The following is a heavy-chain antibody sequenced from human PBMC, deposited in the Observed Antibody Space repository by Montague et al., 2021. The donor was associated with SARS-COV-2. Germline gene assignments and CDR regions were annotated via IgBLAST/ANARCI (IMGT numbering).Heavy chain of an antibody. J-gene: IGHJ5*02. CDR2: FNCSGST. Sequence: SETLSLTCTVSGGSISSSCYYWVWNRQPTGKGLEWIGSFNCSGSTYYNPSLKRRVTISVDTSKNQFYLQLRSVTAADTAVYYCARQGDQLLLEYWFDRWGQGTLVTVSS. V-gene: IGHV4-39*01. CDR1: GGSISSSCYY. D-gene: IGHD2-2*01. CDR3: ARQGDQLLLEYWFDR.